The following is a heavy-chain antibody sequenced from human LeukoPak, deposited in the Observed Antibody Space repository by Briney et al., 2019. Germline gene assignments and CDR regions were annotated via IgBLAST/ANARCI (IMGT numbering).Heavy chain of an antibody. J-gene: IGHJ4*02. Sequence: GGSLRLSCAASGFTFSSYAMSWVRQAPGKGLEWVSAISGSGGSTYYADSVKGRFTISRDNSKNTLYLQMNSLRAEDTAVYYCARDKKVTYCSGGSCYSGESGNFDYWGQGTLVTVSS. D-gene: IGHD2-15*01. CDR2: ISGSGGST. CDR3: ARDKKVTYCSGGSCYSGESGNFDY. V-gene: IGHV3-23*01. CDR1: GFTFSSYA.